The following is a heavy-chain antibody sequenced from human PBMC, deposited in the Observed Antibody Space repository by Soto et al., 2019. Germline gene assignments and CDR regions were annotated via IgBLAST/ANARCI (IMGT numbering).Heavy chain of an antibody. D-gene: IGHD3-3*01. Sequence: EGQLVESGGGLVKPGGSLRLSCAASGFTFSSYRMNWVRQAPGKGLEWVSFISSSSSYISYADSVKGRFTTSRDNARNSLYLQMNSLRAEDTAVYYCASPDFWSGYSWVYWGQGSLVTVSS. V-gene: IGHV3-21*01. J-gene: IGHJ4*02. CDR1: GFTFSSYR. CDR2: ISSSSSYI. CDR3: ASPDFWSGYSWVY.